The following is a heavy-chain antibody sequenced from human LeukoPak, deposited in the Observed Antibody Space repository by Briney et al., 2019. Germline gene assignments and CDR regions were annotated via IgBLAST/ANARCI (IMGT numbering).Heavy chain of an antibody. CDR2: IYTSGST. Sequence: SETLSLTCTVSGGSISSYYWSWIRQPAGKGLEWIGRIYTSGSTNYNPSLKSRVTMSVDTSKNQFSLKLSSVTAADTAVYYCARDWLWFGESDAFDIWGQGTMVTVSS. J-gene: IGHJ3*02. V-gene: IGHV4-4*07. CDR1: GGSISSYY. D-gene: IGHD3-10*01. CDR3: ARDWLWFGESDAFDI.